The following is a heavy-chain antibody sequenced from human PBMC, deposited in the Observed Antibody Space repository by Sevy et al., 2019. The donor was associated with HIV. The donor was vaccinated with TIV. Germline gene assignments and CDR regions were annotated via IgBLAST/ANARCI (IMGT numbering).Heavy chain of an antibody. CDR1: GFTFSDYY. CDR3: ARDKSYYYYGMDV. J-gene: IGHJ6*02. V-gene: IGHV3-11*01. CDR2: ISSSGSTI. Sequence: GESLKISCAASGFTFSDYYMSWIRQAPGKGLEWVSYISSSGSTIYYADSVKGRFTISRDNAKNSLYLQMNSLRAEDTAVYYCARDKSYYYYGMDVWGQGTTVIVSS.